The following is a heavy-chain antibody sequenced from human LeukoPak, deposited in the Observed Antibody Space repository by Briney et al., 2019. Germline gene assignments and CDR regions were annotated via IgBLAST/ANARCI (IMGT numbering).Heavy chain of an antibody. J-gene: IGHJ4*02. CDR2: IRYDGCNK. CDR1: GFTFSNYG. V-gene: IGHV3-30*02. CDR3: ATATVTMFDY. D-gene: IGHD4-17*01. Sequence: GGSLRLSCAASGFTFSNYGMHWVRQAPGKGLEWVAFIRYDGCNKYFADSVKGRFTISRDNSKNTLYLQMNSLRAEDTAVYYRATATVTMFDYWGQGTLVTVSS.